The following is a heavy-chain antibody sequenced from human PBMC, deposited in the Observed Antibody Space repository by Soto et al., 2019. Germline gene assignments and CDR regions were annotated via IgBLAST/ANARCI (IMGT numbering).Heavy chain of an antibody. CDR3: EKDPNWPLGY. V-gene: IGHV3-23*01. CDR1: GFTFSSYY. Sequence: PGGSLRLSCAASGFTFSSYYMSWVRQAPGKGLEWVSGITPSGDRTFYADSVKGRFTISRDNSKNTLYLQVNRLTADDTAVYYCEKDPNWPLGYWGQGTLVTVSS. D-gene: IGHD7-27*01. CDR2: ITPSGDRT. J-gene: IGHJ4*02.